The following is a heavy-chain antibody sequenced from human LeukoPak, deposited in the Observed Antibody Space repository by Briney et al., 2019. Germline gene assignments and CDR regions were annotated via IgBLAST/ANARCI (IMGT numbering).Heavy chain of an antibody. CDR1: GGTFSSYA. CDR2: IIPIFGVA. Sequence: SVKVSCKASGGTFSSYAISWVRQAPGQGLEWMGRIIPIFGVANYAQKFQGRVTITADKSTSTAYMELSSLRSEDTAVYYCASVGYCSGGSCYSNWFDPWGQGTLVTVS. J-gene: IGHJ5*02. CDR3: ASVGYCSGGSCYSNWFDP. V-gene: IGHV1-69*04. D-gene: IGHD2-15*01.